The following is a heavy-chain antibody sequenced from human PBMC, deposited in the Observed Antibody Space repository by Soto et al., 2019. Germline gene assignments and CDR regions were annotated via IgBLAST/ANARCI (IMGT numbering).Heavy chain of an antibody. D-gene: IGHD3-22*01. J-gene: IGHJ3*02. Sequence: PGGSLRLSCAASGFTFSDHYMDWVRQAPGKGLEWVGRTRNKANSYTTEYAASVKGRFTISRDDSKNSLYLQMNSLKTEDTAVYYCARGRSYYYDSSGYYYEDAFDIWGQGTMVTVSS. CDR3: ARGRSYYYDSSGYYYEDAFDI. V-gene: IGHV3-72*01. CDR1: GFTFSDHY. CDR2: TRNKANSYTT.